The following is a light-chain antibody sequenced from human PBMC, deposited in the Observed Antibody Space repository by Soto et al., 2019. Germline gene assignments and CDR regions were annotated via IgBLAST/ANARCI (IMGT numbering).Light chain of an antibody. CDR3: QHYSNWPPT. Sequence: EIVLTQSPGTLSLSPGEGATLSCRASQSVHRNLAWYQQKPGQGPSLLIYYASTRATGVPDRFTGSGSGTEFTLTISSLQSEDFGVYHCQHYSNWPPTFGPGTKVEIK. J-gene: IGKJ3*01. V-gene: IGKV3-15*01. CDR2: YAS. CDR1: QSVHRN.